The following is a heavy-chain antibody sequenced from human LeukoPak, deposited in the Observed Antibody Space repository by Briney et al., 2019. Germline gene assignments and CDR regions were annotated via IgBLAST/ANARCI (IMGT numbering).Heavy chain of an antibody. CDR2: MNPKSGNT. CDR3: TRAVGFGKSPARFDP. J-gene: IGHJ5*02. CDR1: GSTLTSYD. Sequence: ASVKVSCKASGSTLTSYDINWVRQATGPGFEWMGWMNPKSGNTGYAQKFQGRGTMTRYTSISTAYIEMSSLRSGDTAVYYCTRAVGFGKSPARFDPWGQGPLVPVSS. V-gene: IGHV1-8*01. D-gene: IGHD3-10*01.